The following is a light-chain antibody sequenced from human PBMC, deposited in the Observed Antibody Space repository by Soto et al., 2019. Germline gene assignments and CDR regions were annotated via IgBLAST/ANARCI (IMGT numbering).Light chain of an antibody. CDR3: GVWDRSLTTYV. CDR1: GSNVGTYS. Sequence: QSVLTQPPSVSAAPGQKVTISCSGSGSNVGTYSVSWYQHLPGTAPKLLIYDSTTRPSGIPDRFSGSKSGTSATLGITGLQTGDEAEYYCGVWDRSLTTYVFGPGTKLTXL. CDR2: DST. V-gene: IGLV1-51*01. J-gene: IGLJ1*01.